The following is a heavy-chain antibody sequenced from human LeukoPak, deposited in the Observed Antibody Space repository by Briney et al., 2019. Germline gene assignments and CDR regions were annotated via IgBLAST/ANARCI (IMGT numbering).Heavy chain of an antibody. J-gene: IGHJ3*02. CDR3: ARGDAFDI. V-gene: IGHV1-2*04. CDR1: GDTFTDYY. Sequence: ASVKVSCKASGDTFTDYYTHWVRQAPGQGLEWMGWINPNSGDTKYAQKFQGWVTMTRDTSTSIAYMELSSLKSDGTAMYYCARGDAFDIWGQGTLVTISS. CDR2: INPNSGDT.